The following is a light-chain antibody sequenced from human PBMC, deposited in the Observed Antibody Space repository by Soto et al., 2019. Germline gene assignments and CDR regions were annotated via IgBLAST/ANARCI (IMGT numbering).Light chain of an antibody. Sequence: QSVLTQPPSASRSLGPSVTISCTGTSADVGGYNFVSWYQQHPGKAPKLMIFEVSQRPSGVPDRFSGSKSGNTASLTVSELQAEDEADYYCASYAGSQNYVSGTGTKVTVL. CDR1: SADVGGYNF. CDR3: ASYAGSQNYV. J-gene: IGLJ1*01. CDR2: EVS. V-gene: IGLV2-8*01.